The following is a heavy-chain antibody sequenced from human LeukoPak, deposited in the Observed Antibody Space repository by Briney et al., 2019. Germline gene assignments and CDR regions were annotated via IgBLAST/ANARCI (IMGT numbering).Heavy chain of an antibody. CDR2: ISYSGNT. Sequence: PSETLSLTCTVSGGPISSSICYWGWLRQPPGKGLEWIGSISYSGNTFSNPSLKSRVTISVDTSKNEFSLKLNSVTAADTAVYYCARYVKSGEYCFDYWGQGSLVTVSS. J-gene: IGHJ4*02. CDR1: GGPISSSICY. V-gene: IGHV4-39*01. CDR3: ARYVKSGEYCFDY. D-gene: IGHD3-10*01.